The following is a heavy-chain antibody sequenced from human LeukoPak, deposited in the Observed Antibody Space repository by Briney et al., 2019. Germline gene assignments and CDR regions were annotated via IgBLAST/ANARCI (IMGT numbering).Heavy chain of an antibody. D-gene: IGHD3-10*01. CDR1: GGSISPLY. J-gene: IGHJ4*02. V-gene: IGHV4-59*11. Sequence: SETLSLTCTVSGGSISPLYWSWIRQPPGKGLEFIGYIYYSGTTNYNPSLKSRVTLSVDTSKNQFSLKLSPVTAADPAVYYCARGGVAAKYYFDSWGQGTLVTVSS. CDR2: IYYSGTT. CDR3: ARGGVAAKYYFDS.